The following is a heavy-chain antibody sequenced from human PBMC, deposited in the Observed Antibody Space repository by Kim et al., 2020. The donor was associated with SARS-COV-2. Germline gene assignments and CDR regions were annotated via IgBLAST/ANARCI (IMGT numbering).Heavy chain of an antibody. D-gene: IGHD4-17*01. Sequence: STIYYADSVKGRFTISRDNAKNSLYLQMNSLRDEDTAVYYCATYGEGGGLWGQGTLVTVSS. CDR3: ATYGEGGGL. J-gene: IGHJ4*02. CDR2: STI. V-gene: IGHV3-48*02.